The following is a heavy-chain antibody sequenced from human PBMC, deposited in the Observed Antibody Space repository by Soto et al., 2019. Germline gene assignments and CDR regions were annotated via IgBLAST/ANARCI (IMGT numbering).Heavy chain of an antibody. D-gene: IGHD3-22*01. J-gene: IGHJ4*02. CDR1: GYTFTSYD. CDR2: MNPNSGNT. Sequence: QVQLVQSGAEVKKPGASVKVSCKASGYTFTSYDINWVRQATGQGLEWMGWMNPNSGNTGCEQKFQGRVTMTRNTSIRTAYMGLTSVRSDDSAVYYCAEPGSRCYYSLDYCGQGTLVPVSS. CDR3: AEPGSRCYYSLDY. V-gene: IGHV1-8*01.